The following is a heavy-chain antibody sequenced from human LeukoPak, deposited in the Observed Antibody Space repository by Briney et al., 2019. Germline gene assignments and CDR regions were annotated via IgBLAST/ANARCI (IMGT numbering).Heavy chain of an antibody. V-gene: IGHV3-7*05. D-gene: IGHD5-24*01. CDR2: IKQDGSEK. J-gene: IGHJ5*02. Sequence: GGSLRLSCAASGFTFSNYWMIWVRQAPGKGLEWVCNIKQDGSEKRYADSVRGRFSISRDNAQTSLYLQMNSLRAEDTAVYYCARASDPWLQLTWGQGTLVTVSS. CDR3: ARASDPWLQLT. CDR1: GFTFSNYW.